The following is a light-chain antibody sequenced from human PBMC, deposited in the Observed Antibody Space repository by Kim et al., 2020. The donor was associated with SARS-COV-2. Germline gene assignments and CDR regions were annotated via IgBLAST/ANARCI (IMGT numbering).Light chain of an antibody. Sequence: VSPGERASRSCRASQSIASNLAWYQQKPGQAPRLLIFGASTRATGIPARFSGRGSGTEFTLTISSLQSEDFAVYYCQQYNAWPPYTFGQGTKLEI. V-gene: IGKV3-15*01. J-gene: IGKJ2*01. CDR2: GAS. CDR1: QSIASN. CDR3: QQYNAWPPYT.